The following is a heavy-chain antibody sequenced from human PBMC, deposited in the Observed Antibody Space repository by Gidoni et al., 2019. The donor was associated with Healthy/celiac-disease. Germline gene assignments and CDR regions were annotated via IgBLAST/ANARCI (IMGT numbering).Heavy chain of an antibody. CDR3: ARALPVLVPAAPSDI. Sequence: QVQLVQSGAEVKKHGASVKVSCKASGYTFTSYDLNWVRQATGQGLEWMGWMNPNSGNTGYAQKFQGRVTMTRYTSISTAYMVLSSRRSEDTAVYYCARALPVLVPAAPSDIWGQGTMVTVSS. CDR2: MNPNSGNT. J-gene: IGHJ3*02. CDR1: GYTFTSYD. D-gene: IGHD2-2*01. V-gene: IGHV1-8*01.